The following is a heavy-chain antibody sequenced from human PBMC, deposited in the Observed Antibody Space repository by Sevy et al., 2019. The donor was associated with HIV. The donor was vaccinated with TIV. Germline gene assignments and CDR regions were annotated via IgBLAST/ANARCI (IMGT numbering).Heavy chain of an antibody. Sequence: GGSLRLSCAASGFTFSKYGMHWVRQAPGKGLEWVALIWYDGSNKYYADSVKGRVTISRDNSKNTLYLQMNSLRAEDTAVYYCVRGADYYDSSGANFDYWGQGTLVTVSS. V-gene: IGHV3-33*01. CDR2: IWYDGSNK. CDR3: VRGADYYDSSGANFDY. D-gene: IGHD3-22*01. CDR1: GFTFSKYG. J-gene: IGHJ4*02.